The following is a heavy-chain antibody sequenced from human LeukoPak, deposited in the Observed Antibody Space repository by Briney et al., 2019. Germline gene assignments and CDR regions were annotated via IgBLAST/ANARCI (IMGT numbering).Heavy chain of an antibody. Sequence: SETLSLTCTVSGGSISSSSYYWGWIRQPPGKGLEWIGSIYYSGSTYYNPSLKSRVTISVDTSKNQFSLKLSSVTAADTAVYYCARPVIVGATNSWYFDLWGRGTLVTVSS. CDR3: ARPVIVGATNSWYFDL. D-gene: IGHD1-26*01. CDR2: IYYSGST. J-gene: IGHJ2*01. V-gene: IGHV4-39*01. CDR1: GGSISSSSYY.